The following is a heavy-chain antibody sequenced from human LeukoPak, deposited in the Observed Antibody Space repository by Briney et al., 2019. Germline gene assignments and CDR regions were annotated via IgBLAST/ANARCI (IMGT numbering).Heavy chain of an antibody. Sequence: SETLSLTCTVSGSSIGTYSWSWIRQPPGKGLEWIGYIYTTGSTHYNPSLKSRVTMSLDTSKNQFSLSLSSVTAADTAVYYCARDPGDTDWYNFDFWGQGILVTVSS. CDR3: ARDPGDTDWYNFDF. J-gene: IGHJ4*02. V-gene: IGHV4-59*01. D-gene: IGHD3-9*01. CDR2: IYTTGST. CDR1: GSSIGTYS.